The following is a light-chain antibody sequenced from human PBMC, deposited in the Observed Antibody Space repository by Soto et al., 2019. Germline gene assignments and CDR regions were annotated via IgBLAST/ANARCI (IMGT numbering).Light chain of an antibody. J-gene: IGLJ1*01. Sequence: QAVLTQPASVSGSPGQSITISCTGTSGDVGGYDFVSWYQHHPGKAPRLMIYDVSHRPSGVSDRFSASKSGNTASLTISGLLAEDEADYYCSSYTSISTYVFGTGTKLTVL. CDR2: DVS. CDR3: SSYTSISTYV. V-gene: IGLV2-14*03. CDR1: SGDVGGYDF.